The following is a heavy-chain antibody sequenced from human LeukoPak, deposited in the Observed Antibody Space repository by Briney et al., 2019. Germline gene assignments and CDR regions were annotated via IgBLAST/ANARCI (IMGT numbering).Heavy chain of an antibody. Sequence: ASVKVSCKASGYTFTGYYMHWVRQAPGQGLEWMGWINPNSGGTNYAQKFQGRVTMTRDTSISTAYMELSRLRSDDTAVYYCARDRFPATMVRGVSDYWGQGTLVTVSS. J-gene: IGHJ4*02. V-gene: IGHV1-2*02. CDR3: ARDRFPATMVRGVSDY. D-gene: IGHD3-10*01. CDR1: GYTFTGYY. CDR2: INPNSGGT.